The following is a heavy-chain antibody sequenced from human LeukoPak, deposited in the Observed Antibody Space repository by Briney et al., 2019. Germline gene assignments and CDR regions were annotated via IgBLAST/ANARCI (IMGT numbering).Heavy chain of an antibody. CDR3: AREGDSNWDEYYFDY. D-gene: IGHD1-1*01. V-gene: IGHV4-59*12. J-gene: IGHJ4*02. Sequence: PSETLSLTCTVSGGSISSYYWSGIRQPPGKGLEWIGYIYYSGSTNYNPSLKSRVTISVDMPKNHFSLKLSPVTAADTAMYYCAREGDSNWDEYYFDYWGQGILVSVSS. CDR1: GGSISSYY. CDR2: IYYSGST.